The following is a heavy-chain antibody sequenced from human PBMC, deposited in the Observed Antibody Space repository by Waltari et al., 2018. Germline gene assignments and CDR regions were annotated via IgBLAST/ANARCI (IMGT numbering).Heavy chain of an antibody. CDR2: ISSDGSRK. V-gene: IGHV3-30*03. CDR3: ASCTGGNCYYYGFDV. Sequence: QVQLVESGGGVVQPGRSLRLSCAASGFHFRSSGMHWVRQTPGRGLELVAVISSDGSRKSYADSVKGRFSISRDNSKNSLSLEMNSLRPEDTAVYYCASCTGGNCYYYGFDVWGQGTTVTVSS. D-gene: IGHD2-8*02. CDR1: GFHFRSSG. J-gene: IGHJ6*02.